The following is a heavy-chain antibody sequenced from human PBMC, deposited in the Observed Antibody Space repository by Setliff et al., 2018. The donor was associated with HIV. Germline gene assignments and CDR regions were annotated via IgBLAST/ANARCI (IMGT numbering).Heavy chain of an antibody. CDR2: IIPMYNIP. D-gene: IGHD6-19*01. CDR3: ARDQTGVGAAAFGGGSAWSDEGFDI. V-gene: IGHV1-69*13. CDR1: GGTLSNYV. J-gene: IGHJ3*02. Sequence: SVKVSCKTSGGTLSNYVITWVRQAPGQGLEWMGMIIPMYNIPAYAQKFQGRVTFTADESTSTAYMELSSLSSEDTAVYYCARDQTGVGAAAFGGGSAWSDEGFDIWGQGTMVTVSS.